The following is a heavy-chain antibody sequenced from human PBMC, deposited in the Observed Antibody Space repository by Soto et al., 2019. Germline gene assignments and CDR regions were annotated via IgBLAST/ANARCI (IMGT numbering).Heavy chain of an antibody. Sequence: KTSETLSLTCAISGDSVSSNSAAWNWIRQSPSRGLEWLGRTYYRSKWYNDYAVSVKSRITINPDTSKNQFSLQLNSVTPEDTAVYYCARDRQHLDYYYYGMDVWGQGTTVTVSS. D-gene: IGHD6-13*01. V-gene: IGHV6-1*01. J-gene: IGHJ6*02. CDR1: GDSVSSNSAA. CDR3: ARDRQHLDYYYYGMDV. CDR2: TYYRSKWYN.